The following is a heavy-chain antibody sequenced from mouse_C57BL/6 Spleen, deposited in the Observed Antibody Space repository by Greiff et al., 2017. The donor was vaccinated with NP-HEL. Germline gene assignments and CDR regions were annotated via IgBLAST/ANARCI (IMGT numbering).Heavy chain of an antibody. Sequence: QVQLQQSGAELVKPGASVKLSCKASGYTFTSYWMQWVKQRPGQGLEWIGEIDPSDSYTNYNQKFKGKATLTVDTSSSTAYMQLSSLTSEDSAVYYCARRGYYGSSPAWFAYWGQGTLVTVSA. V-gene: IGHV1-50*01. CDR2: IDPSDSYT. J-gene: IGHJ3*01. CDR3: ARRGYYGSSPAWFAY. D-gene: IGHD1-1*01. CDR1: GYTFTSYW.